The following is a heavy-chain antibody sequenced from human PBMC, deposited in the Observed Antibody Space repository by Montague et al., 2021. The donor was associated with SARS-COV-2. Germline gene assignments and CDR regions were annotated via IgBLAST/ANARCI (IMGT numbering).Heavy chain of an antibody. CDR2: IYYSGST. J-gene: IGHJ6*02. D-gene: IGHD1-20*01. CDR3: ARDQGYNWNYYYYYGMDV. CDR1: GGSISSSSYY. Sequence: SETLSPTCTVSGGSISSSSYYWGWIRQPPGKGLEWIGSIYYSGSTCYNPSLKSRVTISVDTSKNQFSLKLSSVTAADTAVYYCARDQGYNWNYYYYYGMDVWGQGTTVTVSS. V-gene: IGHV4-39*07.